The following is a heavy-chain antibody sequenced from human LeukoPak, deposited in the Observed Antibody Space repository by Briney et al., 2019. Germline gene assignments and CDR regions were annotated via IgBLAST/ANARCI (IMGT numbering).Heavy chain of an antibody. V-gene: IGHV1-69*13. Sequence: ASVTVSCKASGATFSSYAISWVRQAPGQGLEWMGGIIPIFSTANYAQKFQGRVTITADESTSTAYMELSSLRSEDTAVYYCAGSTVTRLAEYFQHWGQGTLVTVSS. J-gene: IGHJ1*01. CDR2: IIPIFSTA. CDR3: AGSTVTRLAEYFQH. CDR1: GATFSSYA. D-gene: IGHD4-17*01.